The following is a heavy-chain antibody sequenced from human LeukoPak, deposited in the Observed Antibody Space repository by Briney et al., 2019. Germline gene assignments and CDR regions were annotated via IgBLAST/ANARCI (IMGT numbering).Heavy chain of an antibody. CDR3: ARVDTAMEYFDY. D-gene: IGHD5-18*01. Sequence: GGSLRLSRATSGFTFSSYAMHWVRQAPGKGLEYVSAISSNGGSTYYANSVKGRFTISRDNSKNTLYLQMGSLRAEDMAVYYCARVDTAMEYFDYWGQGTLVTVSS. V-gene: IGHV3-64*01. J-gene: IGHJ4*02. CDR1: GFTFSSYA. CDR2: ISSNGGST.